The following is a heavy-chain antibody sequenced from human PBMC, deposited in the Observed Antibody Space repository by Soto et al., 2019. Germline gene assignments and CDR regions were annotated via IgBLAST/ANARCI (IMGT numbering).Heavy chain of an antibody. J-gene: IGHJ6*04. Sequence: DVQLVESGGGLLEPGGSLRLSRVDSGFTVSSKYMSWVRQATGEGLGWVSLINREGYTYYADSVKGRFTISRDNSKNTLNLQMNSLRAEDTAVYYCTRDDVDCSGGSCYGVPVDVWGKGTTVPASS. V-gene: IGHV3-66*01. CDR1: GFTVSSKY. CDR2: INREGYT. CDR3: TRDDVDCSGGSCYGVPVDV. D-gene: IGHD2-15*01.